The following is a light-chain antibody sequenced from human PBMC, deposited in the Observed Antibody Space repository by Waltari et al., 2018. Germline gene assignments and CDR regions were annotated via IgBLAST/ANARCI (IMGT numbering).Light chain of an antibody. CDR2: EDS. CDR1: ALPKKY. J-gene: IGLJ3*02. V-gene: IGLV3-10*01. CDR3: YSTDSSGNHWV. Sequence: SYELTQPPSVSVSPGQTARITCSGDALPKKYAYWYQQKSGQAPVLVIYEDSKRPSGIPGRFSGSSSGTMATLTISGAQVEDEADYYCYSTDSSGNHWVFGGGTKLTVL.